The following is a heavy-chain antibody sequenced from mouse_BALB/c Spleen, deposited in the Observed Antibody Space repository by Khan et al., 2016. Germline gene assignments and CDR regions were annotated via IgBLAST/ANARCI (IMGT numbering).Heavy chain of an antibody. J-gene: IGHJ3*01. V-gene: IGHV2-9*02. CDR3: ARDDKDYDGWFAS. CDR1: GFSLTNSG. D-gene: IGHD2-4*01. Sequence: QVQLKESGPGLVAPSQSLSITCTVSGFSLTNSGVPWIRQPPVKGLEWLGVIWPGGSTDYNSALMSRLSLTKDNSQNQVFLKMISLQTDDTAMYYCARDDKDYDGWFASWGQGTLVIVAA. CDR2: IWPGGST.